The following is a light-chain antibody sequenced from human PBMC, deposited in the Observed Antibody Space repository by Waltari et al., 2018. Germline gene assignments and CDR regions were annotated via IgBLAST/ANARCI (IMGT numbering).Light chain of an antibody. CDR3: ETGGHGTWV. CDR1: SGHSSNI. Sequence: QLVLTQSPSASASLGASVKLTCTLSSGHSSNIIAWLQQRPGRGPRYLMKVNSDGSHSKGDDIPDRCSGSSSGAGRYLTISSLQSEDEADYDCETGGHGTWVFGGGTKLTVL. CDR2: VNSDGSH. J-gene: IGLJ3*02. V-gene: IGLV4-69*01.